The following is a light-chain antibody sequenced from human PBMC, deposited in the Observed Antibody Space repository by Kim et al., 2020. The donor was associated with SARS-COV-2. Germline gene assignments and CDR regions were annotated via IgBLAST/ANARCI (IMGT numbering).Light chain of an antibody. CDR2: DAS. CDR1: QSSGRW. Sequence: ASGGDRVTITWRASQSSGRWLAGYQQKPGEGPKFLIYDASSLEGGVPSRFSGSASGTEFTLTISSLQPDDSATYYCQQYHSYPWTFGQGTKVEIK. CDR3: QQYHSYPWT. V-gene: IGKV1-5*01. J-gene: IGKJ1*01.